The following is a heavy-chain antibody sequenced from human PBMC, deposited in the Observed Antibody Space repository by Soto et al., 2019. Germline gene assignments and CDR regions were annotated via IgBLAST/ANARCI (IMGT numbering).Heavy chain of an antibody. D-gene: IGHD1-1*01. CDR2: MNPNTGNS. CDR1: GYTFTRYD. J-gene: IGHJ4*02. CDR3: ARRAESNGWNGFGADKYVLDL. Sequence: ASVKVYCTASGYTFTRYDIYWVRQDPGQGLEWMGMMNPNTGNSGYAQKFQGRVTVTSGTSINAVYMELSSLRSEDTAVYYCARRAESNGWNGFGADKYVLDLWGQGTLVTVSS. V-gene: IGHV1-8*01.